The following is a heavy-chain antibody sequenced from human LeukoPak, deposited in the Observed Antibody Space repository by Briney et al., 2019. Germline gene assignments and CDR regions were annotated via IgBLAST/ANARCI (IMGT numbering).Heavy chain of an antibody. Sequence: SETLSLTCTVSGGSISSYYWGWIGQPPGKGLEWIWSIYYSGSTYYNPSLKSRVTISVDTSKNQFSLKLSSVTAADTAVYYCARGYCSGGSCWKWYFDLWGRGTLVTVSS. CDR3: ARGYCSGGSCWKWYFDL. CDR2: IYYSGST. D-gene: IGHD2-15*01. V-gene: IGHV4-39*01. J-gene: IGHJ2*01. CDR1: GGSISSYY.